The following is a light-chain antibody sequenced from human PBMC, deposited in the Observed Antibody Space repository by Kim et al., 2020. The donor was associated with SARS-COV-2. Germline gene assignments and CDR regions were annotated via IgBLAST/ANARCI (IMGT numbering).Light chain of an antibody. J-gene: IGLJ2*01. CDR3: GPSDSSQRAVV. V-gene: IGLV1-51*01. CDR1: SSNIGNNY. CDR2: DNN. Sequence: QSVLTQPPSVSAAPGQKVTISCSGSSSNIGNNYVSWYQQLPGTAPKLLIYDNNKRPSGIPDRFSGSKSGTSATLRITGLQTGDWADCNGGPSDSSQRAVVFGAGTQLTVL.